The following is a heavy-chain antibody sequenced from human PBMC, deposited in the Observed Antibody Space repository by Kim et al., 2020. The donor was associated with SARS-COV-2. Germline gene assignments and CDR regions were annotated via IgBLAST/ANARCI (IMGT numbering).Heavy chain of an antibody. J-gene: IGHJ6*02. Sequence: ASVQVSCKASGYTFTSYAMHWVRQAPGQRLEWMGWINAGNGNTKYSQKFQGRVTITRDTSASTAYMELSSLRSEDTAVYYCARGREDIVVVPAAMQYYYYYGMDVWGQGTTVTVSS. V-gene: IGHV1-3*01. CDR1: GYTFTSYA. CDR2: INAGNGNT. CDR3: ARGREDIVVVPAAMQYYYYYGMDV. D-gene: IGHD2-2*01.